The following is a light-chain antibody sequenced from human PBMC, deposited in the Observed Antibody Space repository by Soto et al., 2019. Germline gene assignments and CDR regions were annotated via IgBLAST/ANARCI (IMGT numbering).Light chain of an antibody. V-gene: IGKV1-39*01. Sequence: DIQMTQSPSSLAASLGDRVTITCRASQSISRYLNWYQQKPGKAPKLLIYAASSLQSGVPSRFSGSGSGTDFTLTISSLQPEDFETYYCQQSYSNLWTFGQGTKVDIK. CDR3: QQSYSNLWT. CDR2: AAS. J-gene: IGKJ1*01. CDR1: QSISRY.